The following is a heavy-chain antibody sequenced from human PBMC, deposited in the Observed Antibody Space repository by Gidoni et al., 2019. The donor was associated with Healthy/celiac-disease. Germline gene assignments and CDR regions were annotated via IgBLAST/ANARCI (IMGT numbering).Heavy chain of an antibody. D-gene: IGHD2-21*02. CDR3: AREHIVVVTAIDY. CDR2: IKQDGSEK. Sequence: EVQLVESGGGLVQPGGYLRRSCAASGFTFSSYWMRGVRQAPGKGLEWVANIKQDGSEKYYVDSVKGRVTISRDNAKNSLYLQMNSLRAEDTAVYYCAREHIVVVTAIDYWGQGTLVTVSS. J-gene: IGHJ4*02. V-gene: IGHV3-7*01. CDR1: GFTFSSYW.